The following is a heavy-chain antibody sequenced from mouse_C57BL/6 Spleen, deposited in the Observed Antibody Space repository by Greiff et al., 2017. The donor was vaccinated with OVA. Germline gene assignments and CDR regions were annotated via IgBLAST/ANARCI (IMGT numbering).Heavy chain of an antibody. CDR3: ARRYGYDHYAMDY. Sequence: VKLMESGPGLVAPSQSLSITCTVSGFSLTSYAISWVRQPPGKGLEWLGVIWTGGGTNYNSALNSRLSISKDNSKSQVFLKMNSLQTDDTARYYCARRYGYDHYAMDYWGQGTSVTVSS. CDR1: GFSLTSYA. D-gene: IGHD2-2*01. CDR2: IWTGGGT. J-gene: IGHJ4*01. V-gene: IGHV2-9-1*01.